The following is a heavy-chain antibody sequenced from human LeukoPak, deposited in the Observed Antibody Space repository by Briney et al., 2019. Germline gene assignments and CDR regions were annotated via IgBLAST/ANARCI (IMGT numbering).Heavy chain of an antibody. D-gene: IGHD5-18*01. Sequence: GGSLRLSCAASGFTFSSYSMNWVRQAPGKGPEWVSSISSSSSYIYYADSLKGRFTISRDNAKNSLYLQMNSLRAEDTAVYFCARDLYSPGMDVWGQGTTVTVSS. CDR1: GFTFSSYS. J-gene: IGHJ6*02. CDR3: ARDLYSPGMDV. V-gene: IGHV3-21*01. CDR2: ISSSSSYI.